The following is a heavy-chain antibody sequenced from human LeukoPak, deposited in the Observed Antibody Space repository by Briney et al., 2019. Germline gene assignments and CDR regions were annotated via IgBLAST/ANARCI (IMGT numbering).Heavy chain of an antibody. CDR2: INPSGGST. Sequence: ASVKVSCKASGYTFTNYYMHWVRQAPGQGLEWMGIINPSGGSTSYTQKFQGRVTMTRDTSTSTVYMELSSLRSEDTAVYYCARHVGPGTVVNDAFDIWGQGTMVTVSS. CDR1: GYTFTNYY. D-gene: IGHD4-23*01. CDR3: ARHVGPGTVVNDAFDI. J-gene: IGHJ3*02. V-gene: IGHV1-46*01.